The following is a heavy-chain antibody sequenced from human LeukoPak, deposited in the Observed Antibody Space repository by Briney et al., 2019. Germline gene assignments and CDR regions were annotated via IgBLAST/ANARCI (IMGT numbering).Heavy chain of an antibody. V-gene: IGHV3-74*01. CDR3: SRRVVVAARSLDY. CDR2: INEDGSRT. Sequence: GGSLRLSCAGSGFTFSNYWVRWVRQAPGKGLVWVSRINEDGSRTDYADSVKGRFTISRDNSKNTLYLQMNSLRAEDTAVYYCSRRVVVAARSLDYWGQGTLVTVSS. CDR1: GFTFSNYW. D-gene: IGHD2-15*01. J-gene: IGHJ4*02.